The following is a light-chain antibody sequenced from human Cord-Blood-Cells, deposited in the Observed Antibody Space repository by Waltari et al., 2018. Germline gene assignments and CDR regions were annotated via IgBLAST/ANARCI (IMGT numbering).Light chain of an antibody. CDR1: QSVSSY. V-gene: IGKV3-11*01. Sequence: EIVLTQPPATLSLSPGERATLSCRASQSVSSYLAWYQQKPGQAPRLLIHDASNRATGIPARFSGSGSGTDFTLTISSLEPEDFAVYYCQQRSNWPPLTFGGGTKVEIK. CDR3: QQRSNWPPLT. J-gene: IGKJ4*01. CDR2: DAS.